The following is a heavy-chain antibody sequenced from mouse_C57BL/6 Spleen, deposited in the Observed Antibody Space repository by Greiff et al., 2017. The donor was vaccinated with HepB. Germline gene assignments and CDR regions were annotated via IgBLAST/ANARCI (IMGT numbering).Heavy chain of an antibody. J-gene: IGHJ2*01. V-gene: IGHV1-26*01. Sequence: EVQLQQSGPELVKPGASVKISCKASGYTFTDYYMNWVKQSHGKSLEWIGDINPNNGGTSYNQKFKGKATLTVDKSSSTAYMELRSLTSEDSAGYYCARESPNHFDYWGQSTTLTVSS. CDR3: ARESPNHFDY. CDR2: INPNNGGT. CDR1: GYTFTDYY.